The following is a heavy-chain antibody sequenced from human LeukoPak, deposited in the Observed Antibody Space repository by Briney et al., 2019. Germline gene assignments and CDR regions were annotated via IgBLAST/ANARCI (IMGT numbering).Heavy chain of an antibody. CDR1: GFTFSSYA. D-gene: IGHD3-10*01. Sequence: PGGSLRLSCAASGFTFSSYAMSWVRQAPGKGLEWVSTVSGSGDSTYYADSVKGRFTLSRDNSKNTLSLQMNSLRAEDTALYYCPKSYNYGSGSYYNHFDSWGQGTLVTVSS. J-gene: IGHJ4*02. V-gene: IGHV3-23*01. CDR2: VSGSGDST. CDR3: PKSYNYGSGSYYNHFDS.